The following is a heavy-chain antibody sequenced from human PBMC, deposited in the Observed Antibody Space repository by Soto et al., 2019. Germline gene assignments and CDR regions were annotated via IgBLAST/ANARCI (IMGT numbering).Heavy chain of an antibody. J-gene: IGHJ6*02. CDR2: ISANNGNI. CDR3: ARQKGINNYYGMDV. V-gene: IGHV1-18*04. Sequence: ASVKVSFKASGYTFTSYTFSWVRQAPGQGLEWMGWISANNGNIRYAQKLQGRVTMTTDTSTSTVYVEVWSLRSDDTAVYYCARQKGINNYYGMDVWGQGTTVTVSS. D-gene: IGHD3-10*01. CDR1: GYTFTSYT.